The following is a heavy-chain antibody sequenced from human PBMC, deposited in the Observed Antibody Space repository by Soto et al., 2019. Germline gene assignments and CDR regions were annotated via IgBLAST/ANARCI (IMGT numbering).Heavy chain of an antibody. CDR2: IYYSGST. CDR1: GGSISSGGYY. V-gene: IGHV4-31*03. D-gene: IGHD2-2*01. Sequence: QVQLQESGPGLVKPSQTLSLTCTVSGGSISSGGYYWSWIRQHPGKGLEWIGYIYYSGSTYYNPSLTSRVTISVDTSKNQFPLKLSSVTAADTAVYYCAREEYCSSTSCYYFDYWGQGTLVTVSS. J-gene: IGHJ4*02. CDR3: AREEYCSSTSCYYFDY.